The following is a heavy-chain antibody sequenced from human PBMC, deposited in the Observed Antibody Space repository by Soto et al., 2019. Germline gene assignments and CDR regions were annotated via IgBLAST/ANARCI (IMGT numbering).Heavy chain of an antibody. CDR1: GFTFSSYW. J-gene: IGHJ5*02. D-gene: IGHD3-9*01. Sequence: GGSLRLSCAASGFTFSSYWMSWVRQAPGKGLEWVANIKQDGSEKYYVDSVKGRFTISRDNAKNSLYLQMNSLRAEDTAVYYCARDLDPYYDILTGYYKGWFDPWGQGTLVTVSS. CDR2: IKQDGSEK. CDR3: ARDLDPYYDILTGYYKGWFDP. V-gene: IGHV3-7*05.